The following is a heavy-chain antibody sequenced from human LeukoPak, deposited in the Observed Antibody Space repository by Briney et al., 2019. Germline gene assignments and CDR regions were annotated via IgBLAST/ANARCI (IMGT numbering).Heavy chain of an antibody. CDR2: IYRGGNA. Sequence: PGGSLRLSCAASGLTVSSSHMNWVRQAPGKGLEWVSVIYRGGNAYYTDSVKGRFSISRDNSKNTLYLQMNSLAVEDTAVYYCATGGAAAVLTVGFFQHWGQGTLVTVSS. D-gene: IGHD2-2*01. CDR3: ATGGAAAVLTVGFFQH. CDR1: GLTVSSSH. V-gene: IGHV3-66*01. J-gene: IGHJ1*01.